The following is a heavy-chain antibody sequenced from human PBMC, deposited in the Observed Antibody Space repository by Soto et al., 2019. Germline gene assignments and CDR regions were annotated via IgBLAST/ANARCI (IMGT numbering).Heavy chain of an antibody. Sequence: QVQLQQWGAGLLKPSETLSLTCAVYGGSFSGYYWSWIRQPPGKGLEWIGEINHSGSTNYNPSLKSRVTISVDTSKNQFSLKLSSVTAADTAVYYCAVVAVAGTRDAFDIWGQGTMVTVSS. V-gene: IGHV4-34*01. CDR3: AVVAVAGTRDAFDI. CDR2: INHSGST. CDR1: GGSFSGYY. D-gene: IGHD6-19*01. J-gene: IGHJ3*02.